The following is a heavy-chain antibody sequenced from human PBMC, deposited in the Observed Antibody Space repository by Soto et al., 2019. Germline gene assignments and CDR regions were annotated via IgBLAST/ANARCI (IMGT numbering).Heavy chain of an antibody. CDR1: GGSFSDYY. V-gene: IGHV4-34*01. CDR3: ARRGYTVSSRWPRNGFDS. D-gene: IGHD6-13*01. CDR2: INHSGST. Sequence: SESLSLTCAVYGGSFSDYYRSWIPQPPGKXLEWIGAINHSGSTNYNPSLKGRVTISVDTAKNQVSLKMNSLTAADTAVYYCARRGYTVSSRWPRNGFDSWGQGTLVTVSS. J-gene: IGHJ5*01.